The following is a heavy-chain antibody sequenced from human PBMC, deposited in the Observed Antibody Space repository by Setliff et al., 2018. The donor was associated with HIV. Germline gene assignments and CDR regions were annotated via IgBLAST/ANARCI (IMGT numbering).Heavy chain of an antibody. J-gene: IGHJ4*02. V-gene: IGHV4-34*01. Sequence: PSETLSLTCGVYGGSFTTYYWTWIRQPPGKGLEWLGEINHSGSTNYNPSLKSRVTISLDTSKTHFYINLTSVTDADTAVYFCAREGRGDPAVATTRIDYWGQGKLVTVSS. D-gene: IGHD1-1*01. CDR2: INHSGST. CDR3: AREGRGDPAVATTRIDY. CDR1: GGSFTTYY.